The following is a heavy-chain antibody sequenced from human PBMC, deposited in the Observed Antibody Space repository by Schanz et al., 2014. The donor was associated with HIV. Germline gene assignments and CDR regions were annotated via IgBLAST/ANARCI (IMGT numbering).Heavy chain of an antibody. Sequence: QVQLVESGGGVVQPGRSLRLSCAASGFIFSSYGMHWVRQAPGKGLECVASMSYDGRNEHYVDSVKGRFTISRDNSKNTVYLQMNSLRAEDTALYYCAKRGPYTGRYEYFQQWGQGTLVTVSS. D-gene: IGHD1-26*01. CDR3: AKRGPYTGRYEYFQQ. CDR2: MSYDGRNE. CDR1: GFIFSSYG. V-gene: IGHV3-33*06. J-gene: IGHJ1*01.